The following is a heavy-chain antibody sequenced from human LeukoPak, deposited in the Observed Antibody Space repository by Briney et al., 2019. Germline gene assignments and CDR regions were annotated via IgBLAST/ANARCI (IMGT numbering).Heavy chain of an antibody. Sequence: GGSLRLSCAASGFTFSSFSISWVRQAPGKGLEWVSSISSSSSYIYYADSVKGRFTISRDNAKNSLYLQMNSLRAEDTAVYYCARDRGGYTYGFNYWGQGTLVTVSS. CDR3: ARDRGGYTYGFNY. CDR1: GFTFSSFS. D-gene: IGHD5-18*01. CDR2: ISSSSSYI. J-gene: IGHJ4*02. V-gene: IGHV3-21*01.